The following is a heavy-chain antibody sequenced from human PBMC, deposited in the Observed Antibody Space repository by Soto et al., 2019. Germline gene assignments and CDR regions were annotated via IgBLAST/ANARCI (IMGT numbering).Heavy chain of an antibody. V-gene: IGHV1-69*13. CDR2: IIPIFGTA. CDR3: GMGGCISTSCQRFQDWFDP. Sequence: ASVKVSCKASGGTFSSYAISWVRQAPGQGLEWMGGIIPIFGTANYAQKFQGRVTITADESTSTAYMELSSLGSEDTAVYYCGMGGCISTSCQRFQDWFDPWGQGTLVSVSS. D-gene: IGHD2-2*01. J-gene: IGHJ5*02. CDR1: GGTFSSYA.